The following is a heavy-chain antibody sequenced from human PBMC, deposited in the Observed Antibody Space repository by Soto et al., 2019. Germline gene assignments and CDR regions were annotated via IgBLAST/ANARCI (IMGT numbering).Heavy chain of an antibody. CDR2: IRSSSSYI. CDR1: GFTFSSYS. CDR3: ARVTTGPYY. Sequence: GGALRLSCAASGFTFSSYSMNWVRQAPGKGLEWVSSIRSSSSYIYYADSVKGRFTISRDNAKNSLYLQMNSLRAEDTAVYSCARVTTGPYYWGQGTLVTVSS. J-gene: IGHJ4*02. D-gene: IGHD4-17*01. V-gene: IGHV3-21*06.